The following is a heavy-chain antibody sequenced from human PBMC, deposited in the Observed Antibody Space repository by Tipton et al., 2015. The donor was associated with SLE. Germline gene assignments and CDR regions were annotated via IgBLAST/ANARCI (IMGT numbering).Heavy chain of an antibody. J-gene: IGHJ4*02. CDR1: GGSISSGGYY. V-gene: IGHV4-31*03. CDR3: ARDGIAAAATDYFDY. CDR2: IYYSGST. D-gene: IGHD6-13*01. Sequence: TLSLTCTVSGGSISSGGYYWSWIRQHPGKGLEWIGYIYYSGSTYYNPSLKSRVTISVDTSKNQFSLKLSFVTAADTAVYYCARDGIAAAATDYFDYWGQGTLVTVSS.